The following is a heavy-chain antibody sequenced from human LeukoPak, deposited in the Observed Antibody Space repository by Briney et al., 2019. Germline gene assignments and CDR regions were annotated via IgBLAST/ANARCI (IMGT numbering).Heavy chain of an antibody. V-gene: IGHV1-18*01. J-gene: IGHJ3*02. CDR2: ISAYNGNT. Sequence: ASVKVSCKASGYTFTSYGISWVGQAPGQGLEWMGWISAYNGNTNYARKLQGRVTMTTDTSTSTAYMELRSLRSDDTAVYYCARAIIVGATHRADAFDIWGQGTMVTVSS. CDR1: GYTFTSYG. D-gene: IGHD1-26*01. CDR3: ARAIIVGATHRADAFDI.